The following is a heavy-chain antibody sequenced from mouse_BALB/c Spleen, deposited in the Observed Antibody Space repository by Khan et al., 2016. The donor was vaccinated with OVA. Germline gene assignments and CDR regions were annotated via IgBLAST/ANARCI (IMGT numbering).Heavy chain of an antibody. CDR1: GFTFSSYG. V-gene: IGHV5-6-3*01. Sequence: EVELVESGGGLVQPGGSLKLSCAASGFTFSSYGMSWVRQTPDKRLELVATINRNGGSTYYPHSVKGRFTISRDNAKNTLYLQMSSLKSEDTAMYYCARMARTINWGQGTTLTVSS. J-gene: IGHJ2*01. CDR2: INRNGGST. CDR3: ARMARTIN.